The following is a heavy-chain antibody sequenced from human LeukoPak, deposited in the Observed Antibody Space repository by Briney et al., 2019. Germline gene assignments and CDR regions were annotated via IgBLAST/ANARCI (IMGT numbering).Heavy chain of an antibody. V-gene: IGHV3-30*04. CDR3: ARVGRVSIYPSYMDV. CDR1: GFTFSTFP. Sequence: PGPSLSLFCEASGFTFSTFPMHWARQTPDKRLGWVADISHDGRDTYYADSVKGPFTISRDKSKNPLYLQMNSLSPEDTGVVYCARVGRVSIYPSYMDVWGKGTTVIVSS. CDR2: ISHDGRDT. J-gene: IGHJ6*03. D-gene: IGHD6-6*01.